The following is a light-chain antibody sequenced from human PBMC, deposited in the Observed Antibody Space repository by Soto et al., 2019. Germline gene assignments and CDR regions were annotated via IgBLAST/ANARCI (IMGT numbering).Light chain of an antibody. J-gene: IGKJ1*01. CDR2: GAS. CDR1: QSVSSTY. Sequence: EIVLTQSPGTLSLSPGERATLSCRASQSVSSTYLAWYQQKPGQAPRLLIYGASNRATGIPDRFSGSGSGTDFTLTISRLEPEEFALYYCQQYGISPPWTFGQGTKVEIK. V-gene: IGKV3-20*01. CDR3: QQYGISPPWT.